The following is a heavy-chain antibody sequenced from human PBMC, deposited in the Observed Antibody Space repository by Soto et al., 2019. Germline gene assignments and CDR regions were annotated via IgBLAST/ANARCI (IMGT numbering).Heavy chain of an antibody. D-gene: IGHD3-22*01. CDR3: ARDRAYYYDSSAQLFDY. V-gene: IGHV3-7*01. CDR2: IKQDGSEK. Sequence: PGGSLRLSCAASGFTFSSYWMSWVRQAPGKGLEWVANIKQDGSEKYYVDSVKGRFTISRDNAKNSLYLQMNSLRAEDTAVYYCARDRAYYYDSSAQLFDYWGQGTLVTVSS. J-gene: IGHJ4*02. CDR1: GFTFSSYW.